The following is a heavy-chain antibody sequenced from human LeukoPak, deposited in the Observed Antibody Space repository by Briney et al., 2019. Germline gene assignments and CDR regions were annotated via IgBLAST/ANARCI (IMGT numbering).Heavy chain of an antibody. CDR2: ISGYNGNT. CDR1: GYTFTSFT. CDR3: ASLKNYYDSSGYLVTDAFDI. V-gene: IGHV1-18*04. D-gene: IGHD3-22*01. J-gene: IGHJ3*02. Sequence: ASVKVSCKASGYTFTSFTISWVRQAPGQGLEWMGWISGYNGNTNYAQKLQGRVTMTTDTSTSTAYMELRSLKSDDTAAYYCASLKNYYDSSGYLVTDAFDIWGQGTMVTVSS.